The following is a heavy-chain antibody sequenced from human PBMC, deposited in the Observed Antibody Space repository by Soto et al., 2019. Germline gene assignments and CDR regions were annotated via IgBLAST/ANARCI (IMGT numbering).Heavy chain of an antibody. J-gene: IGHJ6*02. CDR3: ARERYCSSTRCYRRYYYYYGRDV. D-gene: IGHD2-2*01. Sequence: QVQLVESGGGVVQPGRSLRLSCAASGFTFSSDAMHWVRQAPGKGLEWVAVISNDGNNKYYADSVTGRFTISRDNSKNTLYLQLHSRRAEDTAVYHCARERYCSSTRCYRRYYYYYGRDVWGQGTTVTVSS. CDR2: ISNDGNNK. V-gene: IGHV3-30-3*01. CDR1: GFTFSSDA.